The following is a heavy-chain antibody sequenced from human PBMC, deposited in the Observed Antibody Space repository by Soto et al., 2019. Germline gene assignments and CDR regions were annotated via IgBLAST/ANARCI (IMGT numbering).Heavy chain of an antibody. CDR2: IKNDGSEQ. CDR1: GFTFSVYY. CDR3: SRENWFQDY. Sequence: GGSVRLSCAASGFTFSVYYMTWVRQAPGKGLEWVASIKNDGSEQYYVDSVKGRFTISRDNAKNSLYLQMNSLRAGDTALYYCSRENWFQDYWGQGTLVTVSS. J-gene: IGHJ4*02. V-gene: IGHV3-7*03. D-gene: IGHD3-10*01.